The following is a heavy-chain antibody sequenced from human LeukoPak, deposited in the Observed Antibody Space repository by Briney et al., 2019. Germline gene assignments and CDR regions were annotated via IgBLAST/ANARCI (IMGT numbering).Heavy chain of an antibody. CDR3: ASSLSRWYGAGY. Sequence: GGPLRLSCAASGFSVSTNYIGWVRQAPGMGLQWVCVIYSGGNTYYADSVNGRFTISRDNSKNTLYLQMNSLRAEDTAVYYCASSLSRWYGAGYWGQGTLVTVSS. CDR2: IYSGGNT. CDR1: GFSVSTNY. D-gene: IGHD6-13*01. V-gene: IGHV3-53*01. J-gene: IGHJ4*02.